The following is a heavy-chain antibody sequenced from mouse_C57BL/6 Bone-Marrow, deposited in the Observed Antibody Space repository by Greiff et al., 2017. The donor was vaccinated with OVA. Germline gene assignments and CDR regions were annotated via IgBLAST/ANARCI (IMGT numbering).Heavy chain of an antibody. CDR1: GYTFTDYY. J-gene: IGHJ3*01. V-gene: IGHV1-26*01. Sequence: EVQLQQSGPELVKPGASVKISCKASGYTFTDYYMNWVKQSHGKSLEWIGDINPNNGGTSYNQKFKGKATLTVDKSSSTAYMELRRLTSEDSAVYYCAPDGDYVFAYWGQGTLVTVSA. CDR3: APDGDYVFAY. CDR2: INPNNGGT. D-gene: IGHD2-13*01.